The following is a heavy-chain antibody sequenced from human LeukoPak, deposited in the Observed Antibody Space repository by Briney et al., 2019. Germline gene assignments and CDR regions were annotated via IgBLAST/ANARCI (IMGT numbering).Heavy chain of an antibody. D-gene: IGHD6-25*01. V-gene: IGHV4-39*01. J-gene: IGHJ4*02. CDR2: IYYSGST. CDR1: GVSISSSSYY. CDR3: ARLRRQADYFDY. Sequence: SETLSLTCTVSGVSISSSSYYWGWIRQPPGKGLEWIGSIYYSGSTYYNPSLKSRVTISVDTSKNQFSLKLSSVTAADTAVYYCARLRRQADYFDYWGQGTLVTVSS.